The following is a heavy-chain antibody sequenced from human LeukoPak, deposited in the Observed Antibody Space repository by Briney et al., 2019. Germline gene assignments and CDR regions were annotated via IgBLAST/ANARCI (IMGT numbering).Heavy chain of an antibody. CDR3: AKVVRPGYTYGPYYYYMDV. Sequence: GGSLRLSCVASGFTFDDYVMHWVRQPPGKGLEWVSLISGDGDTTYYADSVKGRFTISRDNSQYFLYLQMNSLRTEDTAFYYCAKVVRPGYTYGPYYYYMDVWGKGTTVTVSS. CDR2: ISGDGDTT. J-gene: IGHJ6*03. V-gene: IGHV3-43*02. CDR1: GFTFDDYV. D-gene: IGHD5-18*01.